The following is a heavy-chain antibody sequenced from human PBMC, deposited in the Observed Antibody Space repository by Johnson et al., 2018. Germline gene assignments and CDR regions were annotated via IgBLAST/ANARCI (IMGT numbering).Heavy chain of an antibody. Sequence: VQLVQSGGGLVKPGGSLRLSCAASGFIFSTYSMNWVRQAPGKGLEWVSAISGSGGSTYYADSVKGRFTISREHSKNTLYLQMNSLRAEDTAGYYCGRAVGPDSSGSISAEYFQHWGQGTLVTVSS. CDR2: ISGSGGST. CDR3: GRAVGPDSSGSISAEYFQH. D-gene: IGHD3-22*01. V-gene: IGHV3-23*04. CDR1: GFIFSTYS. J-gene: IGHJ1*01.